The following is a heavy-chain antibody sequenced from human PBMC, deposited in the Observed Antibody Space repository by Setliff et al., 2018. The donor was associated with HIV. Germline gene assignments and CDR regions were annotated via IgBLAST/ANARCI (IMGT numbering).Heavy chain of an antibody. J-gene: IGHJ6*02. D-gene: IGHD3-10*01. CDR3: ARADNLYNSGYYYPNYGMDV. V-gene: IGHV4-61*01. Sequence: PSETLSLTCTVSGGSVSSGSYYWSWIRQPPGKGLEWIGEINHSGSTNYNPSLKSRVTISVDTSKNQFSLKLSSVTAADTAVYYCARADNLYNSGYYYPNYGMDVWGQGTTVTVSS. CDR2: INHSGST. CDR1: GGSVSSGSYY.